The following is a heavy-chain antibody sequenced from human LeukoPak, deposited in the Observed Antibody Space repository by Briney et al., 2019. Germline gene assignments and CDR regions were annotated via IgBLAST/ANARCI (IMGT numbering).Heavy chain of an antibody. CDR2: INPNSGGT. CDR3: ARDQALGGSYTPLVYFDY. CDR1: GYTFTGYY. V-gene: IGHV1-2*06. Sequence: GASVKVSCKASGYTFTGYYMHWVRQAPGQGLEWMGRINPNSGGTNYAQKFQGRVTMTRDTSISTAYMELSRLRSDDTAVYYCARDQALGGSYTPLVYFDYWGQGTLVTVSS. D-gene: IGHD1-26*01. J-gene: IGHJ4*02.